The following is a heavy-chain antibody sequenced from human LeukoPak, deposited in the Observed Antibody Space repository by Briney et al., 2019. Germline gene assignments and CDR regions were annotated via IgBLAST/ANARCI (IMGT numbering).Heavy chain of an antibody. Sequence: SETLSLTCAVYGGSFSGYYWSWIRQPPGKGLEWIGEINQSGSTNYNPSLKSRVTISVDTSKNQFSLKLSSVTAADTAVYYCARGARGWYLRYWGQGTLVTVSS. CDR2: INQSGST. CDR3: ARGARGWYLRY. J-gene: IGHJ4*02. D-gene: IGHD6-19*01. CDR1: GGSFSGYY. V-gene: IGHV4-34*01.